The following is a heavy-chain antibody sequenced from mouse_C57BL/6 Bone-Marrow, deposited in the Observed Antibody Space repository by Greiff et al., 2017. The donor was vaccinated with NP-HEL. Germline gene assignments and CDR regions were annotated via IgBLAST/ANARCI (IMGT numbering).Heavy chain of an antibody. J-gene: IGHJ3*01. V-gene: IGHV1-55*01. CDR1: GYTFTSYW. Sequence: VQLQQPGAELVTPGASVKMSCTASGYTFTSYWITWVKQRPGQGLEWLGDIYPGCGSTNYNEQFTSKATLTVDTASRTANMQHSSLTSEDSAVYYCAGRMAWFAYWGQGTLVTVSA. CDR3: AGRMAWFAY. CDR2: IYPGCGST. D-gene: IGHD2-3*01.